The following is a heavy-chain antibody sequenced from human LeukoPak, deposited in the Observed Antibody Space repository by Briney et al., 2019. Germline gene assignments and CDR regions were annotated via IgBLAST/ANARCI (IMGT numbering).Heavy chain of an antibody. J-gene: IGHJ4*02. D-gene: IGHD4-23*01. CDR2: IHYSGSA. Sequence: SETLSLTCTVSGGSVSSGSYYWSWIRQPPGRGLAWIAYIHYSGSAAYNPSLKSRVTISRDMSTNQFSLKMTSVTAADTAVYFCARDMGAPDYGSYSVDYWGQGTLVTVSS. CDR1: GGSVSSGSYY. V-gene: IGHV4-61*01. CDR3: ARDMGAPDYGSYSVDY.